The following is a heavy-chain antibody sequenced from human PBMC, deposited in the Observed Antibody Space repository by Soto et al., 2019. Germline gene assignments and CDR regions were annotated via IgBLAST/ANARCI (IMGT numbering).Heavy chain of an antibody. D-gene: IGHD1-26*01. V-gene: IGHV4-61*08. CDR1: GGSVNSDDYY. Sequence: SETLSLTCTVSGGSVNSDDYYWSWIRQPPGKGLEWIGYIYSTGRTNYNPSLMSRVTISLDTSRNQFSLKLSSVTAADTAVFYCAREYSNSPEAFDSWGQGTLVTVS. CDR2: IYSTGRT. CDR3: AREYSNSPEAFDS. J-gene: IGHJ4*02.